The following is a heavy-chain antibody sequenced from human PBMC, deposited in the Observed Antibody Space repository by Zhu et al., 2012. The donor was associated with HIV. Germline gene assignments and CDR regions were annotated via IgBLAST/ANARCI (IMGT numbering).Heavy chain of an antibody. D-gene: IGHD4-17*01. J-gene: IGHJ6*02. CDR1: GYSISSGYY. CDR3: ARDRDYGDYYYGMDV. CDR2: IYHSGST. V-gene: IGHV4-38-2*02. Sequence: QVQLQESGPGLVKPSETLSLTCAVSGYSISSGYYWGWIRQPPGKGLEWIGSIYHSGSTYYNPSLKSRVTISVDTSKNQFSLKLSSVTAADTAVYYCARDRDYGDYYYGMDVWGQGTTVTVSS.